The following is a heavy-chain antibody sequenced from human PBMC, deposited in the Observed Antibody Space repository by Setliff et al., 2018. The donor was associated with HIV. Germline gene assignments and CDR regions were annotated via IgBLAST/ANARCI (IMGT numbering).Heavy chain of an antibody. CDR3: ARLFQWMSFAFDI. J-gene: IGHJ3*02. D-gene: IGHD5-12*01. Sequence: SETLSLTCTVSGGSISSGYYWGWIRQPPGKGLEWIGSIYYSGNTYYNPSLKTRVTMSVDTSKNHFSLQLRSVTAADTAVYYCARLFQWMSFAFDIWGQGTMVTVSS. V-gene: IGHV4-39*02. CDR2: IYYSGNT. CDR1: GGSISSGYY.